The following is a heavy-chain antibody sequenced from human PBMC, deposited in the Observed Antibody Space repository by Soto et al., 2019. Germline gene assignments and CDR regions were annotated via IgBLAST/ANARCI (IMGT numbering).Heavy chain of an antibody. CDR1: GYTFTSYH. Sequence: GASVKVSCKASGYTFTSYHITWVRQAPGQGLEWMGWISAYNGNTNYAQNFQGRVSMTTDSSTTTAYMELRNLRSDDTAVYYCARSTSSAWYFCDYWGLGTLVTVSS. V-gene: IGHV1-18*01. D-gene: IGHD6-19*01. J-gene: IGHJ4*02. CDR2: ISAYNGNT. CDR3: ARSTSSAWYFCDY.